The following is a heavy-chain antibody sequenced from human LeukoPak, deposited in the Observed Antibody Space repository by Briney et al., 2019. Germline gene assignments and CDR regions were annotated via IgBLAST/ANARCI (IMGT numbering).Heavy chain of an antibody. CDR1: GGTFSSYA. CDR2: IMPILDTA. CDR3: ARCSRSSYYYYMDV. V-gene: IGHV1-69*13. J-gene: IGHJ6*03. D-gene: IGHD4/OR15-4a*01. Sequence: SVKVSCKASGGTFSSYAISWVRQAPGQGLEWMGGIMPILDTANYAQRFQGRVTITADESTNTAYMELSSLRSEDTAVYYCARCSRSSYYYYMDVWGKGTTVTISS.